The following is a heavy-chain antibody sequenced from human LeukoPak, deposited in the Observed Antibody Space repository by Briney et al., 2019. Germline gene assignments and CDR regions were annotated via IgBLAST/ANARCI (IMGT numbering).Heavy chain of an antibody. D-gene: IGHD2-2*01. Sequence: SETLSLTCAVSGGSISNSNWWSWVRQPPGKGLEWIGEVYHDGSTTYNPSLQSRVTISVDKSSNQFSLKLSSVTAADTAVYYCVSAIYCPSTSGCLGYWGQGTLVAVSS. V-gene: IGHV4-4*02. J-gene: IGHJ4*02. CDR1: GGSISNSNW. CDR3: VSAIYCPSTSGCLGY. CDR2: VYHDGST.